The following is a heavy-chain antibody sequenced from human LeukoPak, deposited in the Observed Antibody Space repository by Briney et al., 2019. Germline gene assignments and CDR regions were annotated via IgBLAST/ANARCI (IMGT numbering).Heavy chain of an antibody. V-gene: IGHV4-59*01. CDR3: ARVGAKLTGVGWFFDL. CDR2: IYYSGST. CDR1: GGSISSYY. D-gene: IGHD3-9*01. Sequence: PSETLSLTCTVSGGSISSYYWSWIRQPPGKGLEWIGYIYYSGSTTYNPSLKSRVTVSVDTSKNQFSLNLSSVTAADTAVYYCARVGAKLTGVGWFFDLWGRGTLVTVSS. J-gene: IGHJ2*01.